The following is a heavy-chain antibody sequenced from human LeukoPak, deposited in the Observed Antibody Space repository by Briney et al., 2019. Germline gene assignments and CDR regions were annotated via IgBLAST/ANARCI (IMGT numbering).Heavy chain of an antibody. CDR2: IFYTGRA. CDR3: ARLGIAAAAHFGY. V-gene: IGHV4-39*01. CDR1: GGSISSGRYY. J-gene: IGHJ4*02. Sequence: SETLSLTCTVSGGSISSGRYYWGWIRQPPGKRLEGIGSIFYTGRAHYNPSLESRVIISIDTAKNQLSLKVRSVTAADTAVYVWARLGIAAAAHFGYWGQGSLVTVSS. D-gene: IGHD6-13*01.